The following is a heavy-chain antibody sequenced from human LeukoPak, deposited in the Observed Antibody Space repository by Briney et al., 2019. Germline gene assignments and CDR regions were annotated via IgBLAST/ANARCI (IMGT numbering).Heavy chain of an antibody. D-gene: IGHD1-26*01. V-gene: IGHV4-30-4*01. J-gene: IGHJ4*02. CDR2: IYYSGST. CDR1: GGSISSGYYY. Sequence: PSQTLSLTCTVSGGSISSGYYYWSWIRQPPGKGLEWIGYIYYSGSTYYNPSLKSRVTISVDTSKNQFSLKLSSVTAADTAVYYCAREGSLNSASYTDYWGQGTLVTVAS. CDR3: AREGSLNSASYTDY.